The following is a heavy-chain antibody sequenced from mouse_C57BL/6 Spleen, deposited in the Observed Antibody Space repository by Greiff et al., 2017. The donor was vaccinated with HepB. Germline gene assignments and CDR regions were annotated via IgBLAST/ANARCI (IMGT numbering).Heavy chain of an antibody. D-gene: IGHD1-1*01. CDR3: ARGNYYGSSHGYFDV. J-gene: IGHJ1*03. CDR2: INPYNGGT. CDR1: GYTFTDYY. V-gene: IGHV1-19*01. Sequence: EVKLQESGPVLVKPGASVKMSCKASGYTFTDYYMNWVKQSHGKSLEWIGVINPYNGGTSYNQKFKGKATLTVDKSSSTAYMELNSLTSEDSAVYYCARGNYYGSSHGYFDVWGTGTTVTVSS.